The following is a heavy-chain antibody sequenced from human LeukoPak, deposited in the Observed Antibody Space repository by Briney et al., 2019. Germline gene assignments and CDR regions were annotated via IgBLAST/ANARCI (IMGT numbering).Heavy chain of an antibody. V-gene: IGHV1-2*02. CDR3: ARDYSSGWYRMDV. J-gene: IGHJ6*03. CDR2: INPNSGGT. CDR1: GYTFTGYY. D-gene: IGHD6-19*01. Sequence: GASVKVSCKASGYTFTGYYMHWVRQAPGQGLEWMGWINPNSGGTNYAQKFQGRVTMTRDTSISTANMELSRLRSDDTAVYYCARDYSSGWYRMDVWGKGTTVTVSS.